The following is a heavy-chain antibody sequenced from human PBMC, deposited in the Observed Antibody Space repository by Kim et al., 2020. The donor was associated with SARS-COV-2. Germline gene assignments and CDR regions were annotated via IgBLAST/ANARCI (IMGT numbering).Heavy chain of an antibody. CDR1: GYTFTGYY. D-gene: IGHD1-1*01. Sequence: ASVKVSCKASGYTFTGYYMHWVRQAPGQGLEWMGWINPNSGGTNYAQKFQGWVTMTRDTSISTAYMELSRLRSDDTAVYYCAREGRGTPFSYGMDVWGQGTTVTVSS. CDR2: INPNSGGT. V-gene: IGHV1-2*04. CDR3: AREGRGTPFSYGMDV. J-gene: IGHJ6*02.